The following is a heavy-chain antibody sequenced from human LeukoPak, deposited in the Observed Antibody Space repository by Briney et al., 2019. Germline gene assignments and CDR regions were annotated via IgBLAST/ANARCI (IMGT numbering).Heavy chain of an antibody. CDR1: GYTLTELS. CDR3: ATDNLSGSYYA. J-gene: IGHJ4*02. D-gene: IGHD1-26*01. Sequence: ASVKVSCKVSGYTLTELSMYWVRQAPGKGLEWMGGFDPEDGETIYAQKFQGRVTMTEDTSTDTAYMELSSLRSEDAAVYYCATDNLSGSYYAWGQGTLVTVSS. V-gene: IGHV1-24*01. CDR2: FDPEDGET.